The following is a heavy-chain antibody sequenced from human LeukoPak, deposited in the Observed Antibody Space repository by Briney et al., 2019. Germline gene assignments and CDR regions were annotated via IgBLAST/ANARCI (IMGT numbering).Heavy chain of an antibody. V-gene: IGHV3-9*01. CDR1: GFTFDDYA. CDR2: ISWNSGSI. Sequence: GGSLRLSCAASGFTFDDYAMHWVRHAPGKGLEWVSGISWNSGSIGYADSVKGRFTISRDNAKNSLYLQMNSLRAEDTALYYCAKDTSHWSSFDYWGQGTLVTVSS. J-gene: IGHJ4*02. CDR3: AKDTSHWSSFDY. D-gene: IGHD2-8*02.